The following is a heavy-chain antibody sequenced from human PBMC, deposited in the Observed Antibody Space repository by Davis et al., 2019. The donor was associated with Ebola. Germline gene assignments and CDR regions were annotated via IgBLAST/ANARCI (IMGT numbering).Heavy chain of an antibody. D-gene: IGHD3-3*01. Sequence: GGSLRLSSAASGFTFSSYAMSWVRQAPGKGLEWVSAISGSGGSTYYADSVKGRFTISRDNSKNTLYLQMNSLRAEDTAVYYCAKSGLSFGVVKYHYGMDVWGKGTTVTVSS. J-gene: IGHJ6*04. CDR2: ISGSGGST. CDR3: AKSGLSFGVVKYHYGMDV. V-gene: IGHV3-23*01. CDR1: GFTFSSYA.